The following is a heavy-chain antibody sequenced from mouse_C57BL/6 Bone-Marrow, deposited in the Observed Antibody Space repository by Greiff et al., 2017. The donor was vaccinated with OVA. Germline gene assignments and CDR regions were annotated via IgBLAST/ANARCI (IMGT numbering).Heavy chain of an antibody. V-gene: IGHV5-2*01. CDR3: ARMKLGPVSYAMDY. Sequence: EVQVVESGGGLVQPGESLKLSCESNEYEFPSHDMSWVRKTPEKRLEFVAAINSDGGSTYYPDTMERRFIISRDNTKKTLYLQMSSLRSEDTALYYCARMKLGPVSYAMDYWGQGTSVTVSS. J-gene: IGHJ4*01. D-gene: IGHD4-1*01. CDR1: EYEFPSHD. CDR2: INSDGGST.